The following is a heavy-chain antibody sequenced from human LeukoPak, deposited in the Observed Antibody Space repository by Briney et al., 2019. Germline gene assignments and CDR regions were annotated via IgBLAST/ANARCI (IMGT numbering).Heavy chain of an antibody. CDR3: ASRKLGNDY. J-gene: IGHJ4*02. V-gene: IGHV4-39*07. Sequence: SETLSLTCTVSGDSISSSSYYWGWIRQPPGKGLEWIGSISYSGSTYYNPSLKSRVTISVDTSKNQFSLKLSSVTAADTAVYYCASRKLGNDYWGQGTLVTVSS. CDR2: ISYSGST. D-gene: IGHD7-27*01. CDR1: GDSISSSSYY.